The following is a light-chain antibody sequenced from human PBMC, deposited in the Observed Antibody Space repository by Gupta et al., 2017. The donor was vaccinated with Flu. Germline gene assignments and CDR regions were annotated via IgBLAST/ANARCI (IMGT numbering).Light chain of an antibody. Sequence: DIVMTQSPLSLPVTPGEPASISCRSCQSLLHSNGYNYLDWYLQKPGQSPQLLIYLGSNRASGVPDRFSGSGSGTDFTLKISRVEAEDVGVYYCMQALPTPRFTFGPGTKVDIK. V-gene: IGKV2-28*01. J-gene: IGKJ3*01. CDR1: QSLLHSNGYNY. CDR3: MQALPTPRFT. CDR2: LGS.